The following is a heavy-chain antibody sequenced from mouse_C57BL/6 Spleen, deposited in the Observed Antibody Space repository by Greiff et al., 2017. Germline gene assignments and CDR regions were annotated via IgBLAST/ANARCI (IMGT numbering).Heavy chain of an antibody. CDR3: TKIYYDYDACAY. Sequence: VQLQQSGTVLARPGASVKMSCKTSGYTFTCYWMHWVKQRPGQGLEWIGAIYPGNSDTSYNQKFKGKAKLTAVTSASTAYMELSSLTNEDSAVYYCTKIYYDYDACAYWGQGTLVTVSA. V-gene: IGHV1-5*01. CDR2: IYPGNSDT. J-gene: IGHJ3*01. CDR1: GYTFTCYW. D-gene: IGHD2-4*01.